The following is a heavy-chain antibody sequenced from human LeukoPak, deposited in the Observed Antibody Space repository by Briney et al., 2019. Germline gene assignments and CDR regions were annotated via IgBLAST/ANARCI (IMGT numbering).Heavy chain of an antibody. V-gene: IGHV3-30*18. J-gene: IGHJ6*03. CDR2: ISYGGSNK. D-gene: IGHD2-8*01. CDR3: ANGYCTNGICYPYYYYYMDV. Sequence: PGRSLRLSCAASGFTFSSYDMHWVRQAPGKGLEWVAVISYGGSNKYYADSVKGRFTISRDNSKNTLYLQMNSLRAEDTAVYYCANGYCTNGICYPYYYYYMDVWGKGPRSPSP. CDR1: GFTFSSYD.